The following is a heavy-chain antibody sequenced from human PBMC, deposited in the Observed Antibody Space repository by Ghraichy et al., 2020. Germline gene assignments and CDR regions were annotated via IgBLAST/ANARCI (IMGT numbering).Heavy chain of an antibody. CDR2: IYYSGSA. Sequence: SETLSLTCTVSDDSLTTNYYYWSWIRQPPGKGLEWIGNIYYSGSAAYNPSFRGRVLISIDTSKNQFSLTLNSVTAADTAVYYCARDVEGVCTGGRPGRHCYYGMDVWDQGTTVSVSS. V-gene: IGHV4-39*07. CDR3: ARDVEGVCTGGRPGRHCYYGMDV. D-gene: IGHD2-8*02. CDR1: DDSLTTNYYY. J-gene: IGHJ6*02.